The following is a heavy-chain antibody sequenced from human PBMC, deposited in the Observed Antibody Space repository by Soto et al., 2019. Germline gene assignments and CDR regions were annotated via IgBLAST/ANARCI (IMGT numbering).Heavy chain of an antibody. D-gene: IGHD2-2*01. CDR2: IIPIFGTA. V-gene: IGHV1-69*12. J-gene: IGHJ6*02. CDR3: ARGEIVLVPAAVDVYGMDV. CDR1: GGTFSSYA. Sequence: QVQLVQSGAEVKKPGSSVKVSCKASGGTFSSYAISWVRQAPGQGLEWMGGIIPIFGTANYAQKFQGRVTITADEATSTTYMELSSLRSEDTAVYYCARGEIVLVPAAVDVYGMDVWGQGTTVTVSS.